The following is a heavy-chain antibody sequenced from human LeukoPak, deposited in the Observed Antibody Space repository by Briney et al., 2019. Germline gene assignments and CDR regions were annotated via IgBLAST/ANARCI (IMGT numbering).Heavy chain of an antibody. CDR2: INHSGST. CDR3: ARWASSSWYIYYFDY. J-gene: IGHJ4*02. CDR1: GGSFSGYY. Sequence: PSETLSLTCAVYGGSFSGYYWSWIRQPPGKGLEWIGEINHSGSTDYNPSLKSRVTISADTSKNQFSLKLSSVTAADTAVYYCARWASSSWYIYYFDYWGQGTLVTVSS. V-gene: IGHV4-34*01. D-gene: IGHD6-13*01.